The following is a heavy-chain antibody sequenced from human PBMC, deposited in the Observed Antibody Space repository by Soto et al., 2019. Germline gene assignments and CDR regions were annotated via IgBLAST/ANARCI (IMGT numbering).Heavy chain of an antibody. D-gene: IGHD5-12*01. CDR1: GFSLSTSGVG. J-gene: IGHJ4*02. Sequence: QITLKESGPTLVKPTQTLTLTCTFSGFSLSTSGVGVGWIRQPPGKALECLALIYWDDDKRYSPSLKSRLTITKDTSKNQVVLTMTNMDPVDTATYYRAHRLGWLQLDYFGYWGQGTLVTVSS. V-gene: IGHV2-5*02. CDR3: AHRLGWLQLDYFGY. CDR2: IYWDDDK.